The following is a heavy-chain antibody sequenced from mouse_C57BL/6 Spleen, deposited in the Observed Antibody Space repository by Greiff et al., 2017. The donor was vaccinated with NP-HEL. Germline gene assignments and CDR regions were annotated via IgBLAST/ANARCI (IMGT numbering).Heavy chain of an antibody. V-gene: IGHV1-81*01. Sequence: QVQLQQSGAELARPGASVKLSCKASGYTFTSYGISWVKQRTGQGLEWIGEIYPRSGNTYYNKKFKGKATLTADKSSSTAYMELRSLTSEDSAVYFCAREGGFDYDPYAMDYWGQGTSVTVSS. CDR2: IYPRSGNT. D-gene: IGHD2-4*01. CDR3: AREGGFDYDPYAMDY. CDR1: GYTFTSYG. J-gene: IGHJ4*01.